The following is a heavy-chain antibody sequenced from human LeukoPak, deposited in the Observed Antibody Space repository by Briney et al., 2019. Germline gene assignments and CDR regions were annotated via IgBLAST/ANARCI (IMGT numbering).Heavy chain of an antibody. CDR2: IYTSGST. CDR1: GGSISSYY. CDR3: TRHLYSSSSWDY. Sequence: SETLSLTCTVSGGSISSYYWSWIRQPPGKGLEWIGYIYTSGSTNYNPSFKSRVTISVDTSKNQFSLKLSSVTAADTAVYYCTRHLYSSSSWDYWGQGTLVTVSS. J-gene: IGHJ4*02. D-gene: IGHD6-6*01. V-gene: IGHV4-4*09.